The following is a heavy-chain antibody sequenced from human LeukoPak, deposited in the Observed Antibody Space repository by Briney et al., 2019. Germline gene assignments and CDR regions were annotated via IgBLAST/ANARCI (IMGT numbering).Heavy chain of an antibody. J-gene: IGHJ4*02. V-gene: IGHV1-2*02. CDR3: ATTEGLDIVVVVAALDY. Sequence: ASVKVSCKASGYTFTGYYMHWVRQAPGQGLEWMGWINPNSGGTNYAKKFQGRVTMTRDTSISTAYMELSRLRSDDTAVYYCATTEGLDIVVVVAALDYWGQGTLVTVSS. D-gene: IGHD2-15*01. CDR1: GYTFTGYY. CDR2: INPNSGGT.